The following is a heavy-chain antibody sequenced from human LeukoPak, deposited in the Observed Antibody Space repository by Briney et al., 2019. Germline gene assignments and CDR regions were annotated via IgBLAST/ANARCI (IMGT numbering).Heavy chain of an antibody. CDR3: ANPFGGSS. D-gene: IGHD3-16*01. CDR2: ISGSGDST. V-gene: IGHV3-23*01. CDR1: GFTFSNYA. J-gene: IGHJ5*02. Sequence: GGSLRLSCAASGFTFSNYAMSWVRQAPGKGLEWVSAISGSGDSTYYADSLKGRFTISRDNSKSTLYLQMNSLRAEDTAVYYCANPFGGSSWGQGTLVTVSS.